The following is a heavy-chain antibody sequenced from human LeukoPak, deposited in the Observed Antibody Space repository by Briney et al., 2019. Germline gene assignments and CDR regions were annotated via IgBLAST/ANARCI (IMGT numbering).Heavy chain of an antibody. CDR1: GGSFSRYY. D-gene: IGHD2-15*01. Sequence: SETLSLTCAVYGGSFSRYYWSWIRQSPGKGLEWIAEIDHRGDTNYNPSVKSRVTVSVDTSKNQFSLKVRSLSAADTAVYYCARGPTISEAGYFDFWGQGTLVTVSS. J-gene: IGHJ4*03. CDR3: ARGPTISEAGYFDF. V-gene: IGHV4-34*01. CDR2: IDHRGDT.